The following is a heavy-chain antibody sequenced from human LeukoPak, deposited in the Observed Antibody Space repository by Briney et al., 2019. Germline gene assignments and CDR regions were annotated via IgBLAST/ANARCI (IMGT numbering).Heavy chain of an antibody. CDR1: GFTFSSYA. D-gene: IGHD4-23*01. V-gene: IGHV3-48*01. CDR2: ISSSSSTI. Sequence: GGSLRLSCAASGFTFSSYAMHWVRQAPGKGLEWVSYISSSSSTIYYADSVKGRFTISGDNAKNSLYLQMNSLRAEDTAVYYCARAAVVTPAYYYGMDVWGQGTTVTVSS. CDR3: ARAAVVTPAYYYGMDV. J-gene: IGHJ6*02.